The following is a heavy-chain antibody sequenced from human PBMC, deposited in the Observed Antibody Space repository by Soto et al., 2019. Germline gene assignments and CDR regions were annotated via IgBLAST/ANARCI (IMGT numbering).Heavy chain of an antibody. Sequence: SETLSLTCIVSGVSISSSTQYWGWIRQPPGKGLEWLASIYSSGRTYYNPPLKSRLTISVDTSKNQVSLELSTMTAADTAVYYCARFNWYFDLWGRGTLVTVSS. CDR3: ARFNWYFDL. CDR1: GVSISSSTQY. J-gene: IGHJ2*01. CDR2: IYSSGRT. V-gene: IGHV4-39*01.